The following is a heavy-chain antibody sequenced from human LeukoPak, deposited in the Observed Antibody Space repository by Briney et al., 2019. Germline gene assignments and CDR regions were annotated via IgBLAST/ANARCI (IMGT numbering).Heavy chain of an antibody. V-gene: IGHV1-69*13. CDR3: ARDIDGGNSDDAFDI. CDR2: IIPIIGTA. J-gene: IGHJ3*02. CDR1: GGTFSSYA. Sequence: GASVKVSCKASGGTFSSYAISWVRQAPGQGLEWMGGIIPIIGTANYAQKFQGRVTITADESTSTAYMELSSLRSEDTAVYYCARDIDGGNSDDAFDIWGQGTMVTVSS. D-gene: IGHD4-23*01.